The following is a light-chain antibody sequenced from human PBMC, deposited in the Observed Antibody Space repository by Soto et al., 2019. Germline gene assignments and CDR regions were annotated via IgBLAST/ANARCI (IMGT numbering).Light chain of an antibody. Sequence: QSALTQPASVSGSPGQSITISCTGTSSDVGGYTYVSWYQQHPGKAPKLMIYEVSHRPSGVSNRFSGSKSGNTASLTISGLQAEDEADYYCSSYTSGSTLGVFGEGTKLTAL. V-gene: IGLV2-14*01. CDR2: EVS. CDR3: SSYTSGSTLGV. CDR1: SSDVGGYTY. J-gene: IGLJ2*01.